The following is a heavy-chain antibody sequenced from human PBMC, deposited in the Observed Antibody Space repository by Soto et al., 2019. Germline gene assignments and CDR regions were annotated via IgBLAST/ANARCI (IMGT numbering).Heavy chain of an antibody. CDR2: ISVDGDNR. CDR1: GFTFSSFG. J-gene: IGHJ4*02. D-gene: IGHD2-15*01. Sequence: QVQLVESGGGVVQPGRSLRLSCAASGFTFSSFGMHWFRQPPGKGLEWVTVISVDGDNRYYSDSVKGRFTVSRDNSKTTLYLQLNSLRSVVTAVYYCAKSRVSGGNSFLVDYWGQGTLVTVSS. V-gene: IGHV3-30*18. CDR3: AKSRVSGGNSFLVDY.